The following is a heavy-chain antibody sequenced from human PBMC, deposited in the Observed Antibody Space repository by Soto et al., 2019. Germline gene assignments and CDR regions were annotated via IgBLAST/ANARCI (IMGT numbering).Heavy chain of an antibody. J-gene: IGHJ5*02. CDR1: GGSFSGYY. Sequence: SSETLSLTCAVYGGSFSGYYWSWIRQPPGKGLERIGEINHSGSTNYNPSLKRRVTISVDTSKNQFSLKLSSVTAADTAVYYCAREQRSATKTTYNWFDPWGQGTLVTVSS. V-gene: IGHV4-34*01. CDR2: INHSGST. D-gene: IGHD1-26*01. CDR3: AREQRSATKTTYNWFDP.